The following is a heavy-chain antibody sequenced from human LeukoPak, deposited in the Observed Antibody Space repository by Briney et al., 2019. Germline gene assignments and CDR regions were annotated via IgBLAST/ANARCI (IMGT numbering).Heavy chain of an antibody. D-gene: IGHD6-13*01. Sequence: GGSLRLSCGASGSTFDDYWMSWVRQAPGQGLEWVANINQDGSEKYYLDSAKGRFTISRDNARNSLYLQVNSLRAEDTAVYYCARDHGVSIAAAGIRSYYYYMDVWGKGTTVTVSS. J-gene: IGHJ6*03. CDR1: GSTFDDYW. CDR2: INQDGSEK. CDR3: ARDHGVSIAAAGIRSYYYYMDV. V-gene: IGHV3-7*01.